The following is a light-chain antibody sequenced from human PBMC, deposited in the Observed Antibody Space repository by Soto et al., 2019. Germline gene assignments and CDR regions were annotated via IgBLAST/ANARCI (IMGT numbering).Light chain of an antibody. CDR1: QSVSKNY. CDR2: GAY. V-gene: IGKV3-20*01. J-gene: IGKJ3*01. Sequence: KPSPGTXSLKKQKSAPGACGDSQSVSKNYLAWYQKKAGQXPXXLIYGAYNRATAISERFSGSGSGTDFPLTRSLLEDDYSAVYYCVPYFILGTFGHVTFVDI. CDR3: VPYFILGT.